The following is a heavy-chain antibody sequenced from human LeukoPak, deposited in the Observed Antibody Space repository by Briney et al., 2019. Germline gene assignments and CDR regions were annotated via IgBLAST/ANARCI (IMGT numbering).Heavy chain of an antibody. CDR2: MNPNSGNT. CDR1: GYTFTSYD. D-gene: IGHD4-17*01. J-gene: IGHJ6*03. Sequence: GASVKVSCKASGYTFTSYDINWVRQATGQGLEWMDWMNPNSGNTGYAQKFQGRVTMTRNTSISTAYMELSSLRSEDTAVYYCARGRPDYGDYYYYYMDVWGKGTTVTVSS. V-gene: IGHV1-8*01. CDR3: ARGRPDYGDYYYYYMDV.